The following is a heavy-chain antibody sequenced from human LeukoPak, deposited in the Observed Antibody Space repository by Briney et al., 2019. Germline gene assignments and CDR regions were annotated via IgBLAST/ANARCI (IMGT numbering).Heavy chain of an antibody. CDR3: ACFYSDYGGDY. CDR1: GGSISSIPFY. CDR2: IYYSGST. V-gene: IGHV4-39*07. D-gene: IGHD5-12*01. Sequence: SETLSLTCTVSGGSISSIPFYWGWIRQPPGKGLEWIGTIYYSGSTYYNSSLKGRVTISVDTSKNQFSLKLSSVTAADTAVYYCACFYSDYGGDYWGQGTLVTVSS. J-gene: IGHJ4*02.